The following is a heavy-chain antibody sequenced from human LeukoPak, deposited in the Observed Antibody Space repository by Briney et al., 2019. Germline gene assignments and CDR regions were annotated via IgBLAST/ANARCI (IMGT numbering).Heavy chain of an antibody. J-gene: IGHJ6*02. CDR1: GGSFSGYC. Sequence: SETLSLTCAVYGGSFSGYCWSWIRQPPGKGLEWIGEINHSGSTNYNPSLKSRVTISVDTSKNQFSLKLSSVTAADTAVYYCARAPDCSSTSCYRSYYYGMDVWGQGTTVTVSS. D-gene: IGHD2-2*01. CDR3: ARAPDCSSTSCYRSYYYGMDV. CDR2: INHSGST. V-gene: IGHV4-34*01.